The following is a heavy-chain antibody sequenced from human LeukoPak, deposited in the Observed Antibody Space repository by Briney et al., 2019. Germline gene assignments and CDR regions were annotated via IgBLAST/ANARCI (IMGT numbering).Heavy chain of an antibody. D-gene: IGHD7-27*01. CDR1: GYTFTGYY. Sequence: ASVKVSCKASGYTFTGYYMHWVRQAPGQGLEWMGWINTHRGGTNYAQKDQGRVTMTRDTSISTAYMELSRLRSDATAVYYCARGRLGRLDHWGQGTLVTVSS. V-gene: IGHV1-2*02. J-gene: IGHJ5*02. CDR2: INTHRGGT. CDR3: ARGRLGRLDH.